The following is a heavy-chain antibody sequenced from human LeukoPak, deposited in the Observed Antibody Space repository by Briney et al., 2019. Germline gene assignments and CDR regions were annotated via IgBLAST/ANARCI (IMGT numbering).Heavy chain of an antibody. CDR2: IWYDASGQ. CDR3: ARDIGRTVINDY. Sequence: GRSLRLSCAASGFSFSTYGMHWVRQAPGKGLEWVAMIWYDASGQHYADSVKGRFTISRDTSKNTLYLQMNSLRAEDTAVYYCARDIGRTVINDYWGQGTLVTVSS. CDR1: GFSFSTYG. D-gene: IGHD3-16*02. J-gene: IGHJ4*02. V-gene: IGHV3-33*01.